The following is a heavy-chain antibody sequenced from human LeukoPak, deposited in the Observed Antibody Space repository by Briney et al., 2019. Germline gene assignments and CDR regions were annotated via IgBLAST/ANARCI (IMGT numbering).Heavy chain of an antibody. V-gene: IGHV3-23*01. Sequence: PGGSLRLSCAASGFTFSSYGMSWVRQAPGKGLEWVSAISGSGGSTYYADSVKGRFTISRDNSENTLYLQMNSLRAEDTAVYYCAKAPAYYDILTGYRPNWFDPWGQGTLVTVSS. CDR2: ISGSGGST. CDR3: AKAPAYYDILTGYRPNWFDP. CDR1: GFTFSSYG. J-gene: IGHJ5*02. D-gene: IGHD3-9*01.